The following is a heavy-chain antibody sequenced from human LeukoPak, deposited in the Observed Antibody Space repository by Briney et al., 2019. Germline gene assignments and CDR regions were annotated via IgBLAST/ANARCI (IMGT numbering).Heavy chain of an antibody. D-gene: IGHD2-2*02. V-gene: IGHV4-39*01. Sequence: PSETLSLTCTVSGGSISSSSYYWGWIRQPPGKGLEWIGSIYYSGSTYYNPSLKSRVTISVDTSKNQFSLKLSSVTAADTAVYYCASPPGSTSCYKGLCPWGQGTLVTVSS. CDR1: GGSISSSSYY. J-gene: IGHJ5*02. CDR2: IYYSGST. CDR3: ASPPGSTSCYKGLCP.